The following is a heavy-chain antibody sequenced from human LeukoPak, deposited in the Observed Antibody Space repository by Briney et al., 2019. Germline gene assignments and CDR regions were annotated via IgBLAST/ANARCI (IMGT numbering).Heavy chain of an antibody. CDR1: GFTFSSYA. Sequence: PGGSLRLSCAASGFTFSSYAMSWVRQAPGKGLEWVSAISGSGGSTYYADSVKGRFTISRDNSKNTLYLQMNSLRAEDTAVYYCAKEGPPLDYDSSGLQGEYWGQGTLVTVSS. V-gene: IGHV3-23*01. CDR3: AKEGPPLDYDSSGLQGEY. D-gene: IGHD3-22*01. J-gene: IGHJ4*02. CDR2: ISGSGGST.